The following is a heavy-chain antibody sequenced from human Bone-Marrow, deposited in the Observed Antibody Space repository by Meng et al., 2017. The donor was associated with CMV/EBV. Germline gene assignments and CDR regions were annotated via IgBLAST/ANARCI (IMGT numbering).Heavy chain of an antibody. D-gene: IGHD2-2*02. CDR3: ARESHCSSTSCYTPHYFDY. CDR1: GFTVSSNY. V-gene: IGHV3-53*01. CDR2: IYSGGST. Sequence: GGSLRLSCAASGFTVSSNYMSWVRQAPGKGLAWVSVIYSGGSTYYADSVKGRFTISRDNSKNTLYLQMNSLRAEDTAVYYCARESHCSSTSCYTPHYFDYWGQGTLVTGSS. J-gene: IGHJ4*02.